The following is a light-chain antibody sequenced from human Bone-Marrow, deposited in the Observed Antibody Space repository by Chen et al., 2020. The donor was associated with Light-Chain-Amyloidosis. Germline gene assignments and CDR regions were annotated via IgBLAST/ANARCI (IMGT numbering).Light chain of an antibody. CDR2: RDT. CDR3: QSADSSGTYEVI. CDR1: DLPTKY. J-gene: IGLJ2*01. Sequence: SYELTQPPSVSVSPGQTARITCSGDDLPTKYAYWYQQKPGQAPVLVIHRDTERPSGISERFSGSSSGTTATLTISGVQAAVEADYHCQSADSSGTYEVIFGGGTKLTVL. V-gene: IGLV3-25*03.